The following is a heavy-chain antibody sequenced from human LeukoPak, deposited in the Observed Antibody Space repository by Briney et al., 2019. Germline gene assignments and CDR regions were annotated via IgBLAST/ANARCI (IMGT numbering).Heavy chain of an antibody. Sequence: PSETLSLTCTVSGGSISSYYWSWIRQPPGKGLEWIGYIYYSGSTNYNPSLKSRVTISVDTSKNQFSLKLSSVTAADTAVYYCARVRTGYSRDYYYYMDVWGKGTTVTVSS. V-gene: IGHV4-59*01. CDR3: ARVRTGYSRDYYYYMDV. J-gene: IGHJ6*03. CDR1: GGSISSYY. CDR2: IYYSGST. D-gene: IGHD6-13*01.